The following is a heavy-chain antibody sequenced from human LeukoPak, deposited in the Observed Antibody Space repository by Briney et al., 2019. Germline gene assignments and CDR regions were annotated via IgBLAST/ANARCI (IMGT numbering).Heavy chain of an antibody. D-gene: IGHD3-10*01. Sequence: PGGSLRLPCAASGFTFSSYSMNWVRQAPGKGLEWVSSISSSSSYIYYADSVKGRFTISRDNAKNSLYLQMNSLRAEDTAVYYCARDRGTMVRGEQGDYWGQGTLVTVSS. CDR2: ISSSSSYI. J-gene: IGHJ4*02. CDR3: ARDRGTMVRGEQGDY. V-gene: IGHV3-21*01. CDR1: GFTFSSYS.